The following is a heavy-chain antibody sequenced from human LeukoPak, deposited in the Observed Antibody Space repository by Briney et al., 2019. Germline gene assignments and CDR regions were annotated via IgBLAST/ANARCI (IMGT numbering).Heavy chain of an antibody. J-gene: IGHJ4*02. CDR2: ISGSGGST. CDR1: GFTFSSYA. Sequence: GGSLRLSCAASGFTFSSYAMSWVRQAPGKGLGWVSAISGSGGSTYYADAVKGRFTISIDNSKDTLYLQMNSLRAEDTAVYYCAKRNSRYQLEYWGQGTLVTVSS. D-gene: IGHD2-2*01. CDR3: AKRNSRYQLEY. V-gene: IGHV3-23*01.